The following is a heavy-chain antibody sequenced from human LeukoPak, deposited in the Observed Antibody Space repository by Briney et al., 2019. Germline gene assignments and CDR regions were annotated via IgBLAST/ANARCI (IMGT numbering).Heavy chain of an antibody. CDR3: ARPDLVDGYYMDV. CDR2: INPNSGGT. D-gene: IGHD2-15*01. J-gene: IGHJ6*03. V-gene: IGHV1-2*02. CDR1: GYTFTGYY. Sequence: ASVKVSCKASGYTFTGYYMHWVRQAPGQGLEWMGWINPNSGGTNYAQKFQGRVTMTRDTSISTAYMELSRLRSDDTAVYYCARPDLVDGYYMDVWGKGTTVTASS.